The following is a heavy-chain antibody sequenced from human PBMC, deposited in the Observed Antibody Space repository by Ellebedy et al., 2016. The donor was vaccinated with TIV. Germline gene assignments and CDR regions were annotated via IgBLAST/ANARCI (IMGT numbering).Heavy chain of an antibody. CDR2: IYYSGST. V-gene: IGHV4-59*08. Sequence: SETLSLTCTVSGGSISSYYWSWNRQPPGKGLEWIGYIYYSGSTNYNPSLKSRVTIPVDTSKNQFSLKLSSVTAADTAVYYCARLQSILTGYYMDYFEYWGQGTLVTVSS. J-gene: IGHJ4*02. CDR3: ARLQSILTGYYMDYFEY. CDR1: GGSISSYY. D-gene: IGHD3-9*01.